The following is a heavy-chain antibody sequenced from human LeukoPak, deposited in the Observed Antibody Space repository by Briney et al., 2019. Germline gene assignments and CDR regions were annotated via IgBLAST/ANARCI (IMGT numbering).Heavy chain of an antibody. CDR1: GGSISSGDYY. D-gene: IGHD2-15*01. V-gene: IGHV4-30-4*08. CDR3: ARLMCSGGSCSGDY. J-gene: IGHJ4*02. CDR2: IDYSGST. Sequence: SETLSLTCTVSGGSISSGDYYWSWIRQPPGKGLEGIVYIDYSGSTYYNPSLKSRVTISVDTSKSQFSLKLSSVTAADTAVYYCARLMCSGGSCSGDYWGQGTLVTVSS.